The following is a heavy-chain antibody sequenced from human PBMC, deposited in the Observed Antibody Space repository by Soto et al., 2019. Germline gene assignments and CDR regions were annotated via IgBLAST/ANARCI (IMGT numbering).Heavy chain of an antibody. D-gene: IGHD3-3*01. CDR3: ARDWKDYDFWCGSWGI. V-gene: IGHV3-30-3*01. Sequence: QVQLVESGGGVVQPGRSLRLSCAASGFTFSSYAMHWVRQAPGKGLEWVAVISYDGSNKYYADSVKGRFTISRDNSKNTLYLQMNSLRAEDTAVYYCARDWKDYDFWCGSWGIWGQGTMVTVSS. J-gene: IGHJ3*02. CDR2: ISYDGSNK. CDR1: GFTFSSYA.